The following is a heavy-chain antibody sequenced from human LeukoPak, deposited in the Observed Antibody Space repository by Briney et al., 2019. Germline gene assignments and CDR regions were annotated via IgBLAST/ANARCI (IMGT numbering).Heavy chain of an antibody. CDR1: GFTFSSYA. D-gene: IGHD1-7*01. CDR3: ARETVDWNYDY. Sequence: GGSLRLSCAASGFTFSSYAMHWVRQAPGKGLEWVAVISYDGSNKYYADSVKGRFTISRDNSKNTLYLQMNSLRAEDMAVYYCARETVDWNYDYWGQGTLVTVSS. CDR2: ISYDGSNK. J-gene: IGHJ4*02. V-gene: IGHV3-30-3*01.